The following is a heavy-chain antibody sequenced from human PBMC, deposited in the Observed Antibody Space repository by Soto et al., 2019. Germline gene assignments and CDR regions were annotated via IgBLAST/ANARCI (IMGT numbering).Heavy chain of an antibody. V-gene: IGHV1-18*01. D-gene: IGHD2-2*01. Sequence: QVQLVQSGAEVKKPGASVKVSCKASGYTFTSYGISWARQAPGQGHEWMGWISAYNGNTNYAQKLQGRVTMTTDTSTSTGYMELRSLRSDDTAVYYCARGVVVPAANYGMDVWGEGTTVTVSS. CDR1: GYTFTSYG. CDR2: ISAYNGNT. J-gene: IGHJ6*04. CDR3: ARGVVVPAANYGMDV.